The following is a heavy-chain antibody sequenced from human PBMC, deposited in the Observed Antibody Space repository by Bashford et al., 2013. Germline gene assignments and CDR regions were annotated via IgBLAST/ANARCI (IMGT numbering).Heavy chain of an antibody. Sequence: VSGGSISSGGYYWSWIRQHPGKGLEWIGYIYYSGSTYYNPSLKSRVTISVDTSKNQFSLKLSSVTAADTAVYYCASGLSGGQPFHFWGQGTLVTVSS. D-gene: IGHD1-14*01. V-gene: IGHV4-31*02. CDR1: GGSISSGGYY. CDR2: IYYSGST. CDR3: ASGLSGGQPFHF. J-gene: IGHJ4*02.